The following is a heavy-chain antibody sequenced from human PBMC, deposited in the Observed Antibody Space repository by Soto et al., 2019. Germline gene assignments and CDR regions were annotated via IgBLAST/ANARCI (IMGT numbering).Heavy chain of an antibody. CDR1: GFILSYHY. V-gene: IGHV3-72*01. J-gene: IGHJ1*01. CDR3: ASAATPFQH. Sequence: EVQLVESGGGLVQPGGSLRLSCAASGFILSYHYMDWVRQAPGKGREWVGRRRNKANSYTTEYVASVKGRFTISRDESKSLQCLQMNSLRTEDTAVYYCASAATPFQHWGQGTLVTVSS. D-gene: IGHD6-25*01. CDR2: RRNKANSYTT.